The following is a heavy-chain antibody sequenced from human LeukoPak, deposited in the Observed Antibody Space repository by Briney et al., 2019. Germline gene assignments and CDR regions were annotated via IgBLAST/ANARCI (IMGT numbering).Heavy chain of an antibody. CDR1: GFTVSNNY. CDR3: VRGRLFRGGFDS. Sequence: GGSLRLSCAASGFTVSNNYMSWVRQVPGKGPEWVSGILDNGDTNYADSVKGRFTISRDNSKNTLYLQMSSLRADDTAVYYCVRGRLFRGGFDSWGQGTLVTDS. J-gene: IGHJ4*02. V-gene: IGHV3-53*01. CDR2: ILDNGDT. D-gene: IGHD2-15*01.